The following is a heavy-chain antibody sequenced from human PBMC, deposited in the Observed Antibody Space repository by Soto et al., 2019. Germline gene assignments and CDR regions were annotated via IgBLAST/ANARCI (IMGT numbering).Heavy chain of an antibody. CDR2: IYSTGTT. J-gene: IGHJ4*02. Sequence: EVQLVESGGGLIQPGGSLKLSCAASGFTVGNNYMSWVRQAPGKGLEWVSLIYSTGTTKYADSVKGRFTVSRDNAKNTLYLQMTSPPAEDTAVYYCAKDRRGSGSHYNGFGYWGQGTLVTVSS. CDR3: AKDRRGSGSHYNGFGY. D-gene: IGHD3-10*01. CDR1: GFTVGNNY. V-gene: IGHV3-53*01.